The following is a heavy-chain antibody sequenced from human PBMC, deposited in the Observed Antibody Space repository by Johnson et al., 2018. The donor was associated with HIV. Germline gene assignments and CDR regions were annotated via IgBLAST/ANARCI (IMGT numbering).Heavy chain of an antibody. V-gene: IGHV3-30-3*01. CDR2: ISFDGTNT. CDR3: ARSRDYGPARSAFDI. J-gene: IGHJ3*02. CDR1: GFTFSSNA. D-gene: IGHD4-17*01. Sequence: QVQLVESGGGVVQPGRSLRLSCAASGFTFSSNAMHWVRQSPGKGLEWVAVISFDGTNTYYGDSVKGRFTISRDNSNNTLYLQMNSLRAEDTAVYYCARSRDYGPARSAFDIWGQGTMVTVSS.